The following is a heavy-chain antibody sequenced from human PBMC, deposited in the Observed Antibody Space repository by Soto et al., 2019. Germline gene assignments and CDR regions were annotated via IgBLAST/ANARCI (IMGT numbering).Heavy chain of an antibody. CDR1: GYPFTSYY. J-gene: IGHJ4*02. CDR3: ARGGTVAANFDY. Sequence: QVHLVQSGAEVKKPGASVKVSCKASGYPFTSYYMHWVRQAPGQGLEWMGMFNPTGGYTNYAQKFQGRVTMTSDTSTSTAYVEMSSLRSEDTAVYYCARGGTVAANFDYWGPGTLVTVSS. CDR2: FNPTGGYT. V-gene: IGHV1-46*01. D-gene: IGHD6-19*01.